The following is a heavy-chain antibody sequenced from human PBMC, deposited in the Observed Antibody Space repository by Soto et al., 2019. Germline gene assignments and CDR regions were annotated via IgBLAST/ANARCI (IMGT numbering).Heavy chain of an antibody. J-gene: IGHJ5*02. CDR3: ARGRSRLGWFDP. CDR1: GGSISSYY. V-gene: IGHV4-59*01. CDR2: IYYSGST. D-gene: IGHD7-27*01. Sequence: QVQLQESGPGLVKPSETLSLTCTVSGGSISSYYWSWIRQPPGKGLEWIGYIYYSGSTNYNPSLKSRVSISVDTSRNQFSLKLGSVTAADTAVYYCARGRSRLGWFDPWGQGTLVTVSS.